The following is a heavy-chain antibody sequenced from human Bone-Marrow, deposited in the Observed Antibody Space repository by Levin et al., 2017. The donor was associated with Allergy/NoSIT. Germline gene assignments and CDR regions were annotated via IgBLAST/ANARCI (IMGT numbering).Heavy chain of an antibody. Sequence: GESLKISCAASGFTFTSYGMHWLRQAPGKGLEWMAVISYAGGREYYAESVKGRFTISRDNSRNTLYLQMNRLRVVDTAVYYCAKGGRGYDFAVDAFDIWGQGTMVTVSS. J-gene: IGHJ3*02. CDR1: GFTFTSYG. CDR2: ISYAGGRE. CDR3: AKGGRGYDFAVDAFDI. V-gene: IGHV3-30*18. D-gene: IGHD3-10*01.